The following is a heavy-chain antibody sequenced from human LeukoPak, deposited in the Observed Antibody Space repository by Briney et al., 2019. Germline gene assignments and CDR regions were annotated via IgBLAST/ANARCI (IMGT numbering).Heavy chain of an antibody. Sequence: GGSLRLSCAASGFTFSSYAMSWVRQAPGKGLEWVSAISGSGGSTYYADSVKGRFTISRDNSKNTLYLQMNSLRAEDTAVYYCAKDPRGLRGGRGYNWFDPWGQGTLVTVSS. V-gene: IGHV3-23*01. CDR1: GFTFSSYA. D-gene: IGHD3-10*01. J-gene: IGHJ5*02. CDR2: ISGSGGST. CDR3: AKDPRGLRGGRGYNWFDP.